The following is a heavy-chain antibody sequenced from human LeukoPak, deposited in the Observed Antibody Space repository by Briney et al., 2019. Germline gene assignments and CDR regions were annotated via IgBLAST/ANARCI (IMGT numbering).Heavy chain of an antibody. CDR3: SRYRVFGSSGFDDALPY. CDR1: GDSISPSSCF. J-gene: IGHJ3*01. D-gene: IGHD3-22*01. CDR2: IYYNGAT. V-gene: IGHV4-61*05. Sequence: PSETLSLTCTVSGDSISPSSCFWGRQPPGKGLEWLGYIYYNGATDYNPSVKCRVTFSVGTSKNQFSLNLRFVTAADTAVYYCSRYRVFGSSGFDDALPYWGQGTVVTVSP.